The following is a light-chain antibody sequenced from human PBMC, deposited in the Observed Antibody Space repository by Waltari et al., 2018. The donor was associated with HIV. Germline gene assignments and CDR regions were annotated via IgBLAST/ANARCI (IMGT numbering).Light chain of an antibody. CDR1: SSNIGSNP. J-gene: IGLJ2*01. V-gene: IGLV1-44*01. Sequence: QSVLTQPPSTSGTPGQRVTLSCSGGSSNIGSNPINWYQQFPGTAPKLLIHNNNQRPSGVPDQFSGSKSGTSASLAISGLQSEDEAHYYCAAWDDRLNGLVFGGGTKLTVL. CDR3: AAWDDRLNGLV. CDR2: NNN.